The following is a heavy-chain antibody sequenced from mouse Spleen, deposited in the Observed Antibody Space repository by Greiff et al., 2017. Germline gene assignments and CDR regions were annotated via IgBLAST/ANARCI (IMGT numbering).Heavy chain of an antibody. CDR2: ISSGGGNT. D-gene: IGHD3-1*01. CDR1: GFTFSSYA. Sequence: EVQVVESGGGLVKLGGSLKLSCAASGFTFSSYAMSWVRQTPEKRLEWVATISSGGGNTYYPDSVKGRFTISRDNAKNTLYLQMSSLKSEDTAMYYCARPGRLRDYFDYWGQGTTLTVSS. V-gene: IGHV5-9-3*01. CDR3: ARPGRLRDYFDY. J-gene: IGHJ2*01.